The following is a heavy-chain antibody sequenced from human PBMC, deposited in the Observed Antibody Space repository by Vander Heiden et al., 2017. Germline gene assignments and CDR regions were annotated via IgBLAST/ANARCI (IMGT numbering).Heavy chain of an antibody. CDR1: GFTFSSYA. D-gene: IGHD4-17*01. J-gene: IGHJ4*02. CDR2: LSGSGGYT. V-gene: IGHV3-23*01. CDR3: AKDLYGDYSVDY. Sequence: EVQLLESGGGWVQPGGFLRLSCAASGFTFSSYAMNWVRQAPGKGLEWVSGLSGSGGYTYYADSVKGRFTISRDNSKNTLYLQMNSLRAEDTAVYYCAKDLYGDYSVDYWGQGTLVTVSS.